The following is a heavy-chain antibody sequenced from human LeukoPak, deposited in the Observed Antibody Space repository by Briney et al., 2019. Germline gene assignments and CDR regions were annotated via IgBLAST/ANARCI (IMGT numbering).Heavy chain of an antibody. J-gene: IGHJ4*02. CDR2: ISAYNGNT. D-gene: IGHD4-23*01. CDR1: GYAFTGYY. CDR3: ARDRYGGNPPGDY. V-gene: IGHV1-18*04. Sequence: ASVKVSCKASGYAFTGYYMHWVRQAPGQGLEWMGWISAYNGNTNYAQKLQGRVTMTTDTSTSTAYMELRSLRSDDTAVYYCARDRYGGNPPGDYWGQGTLVTVSS.